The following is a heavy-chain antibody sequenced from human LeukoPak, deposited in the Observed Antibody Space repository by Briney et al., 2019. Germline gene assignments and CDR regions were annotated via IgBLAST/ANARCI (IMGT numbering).Heavy chain of an antibody. D-gene: IGHD2-2*01. CDR1: GGSISTYY. V-gene: IGHV4-4*07. J-gene: IGHJ4*02. Sequence: SETLSLTCTVSGGSISTYYWSWIRRSAGKGLEWIGRIYTSGSTDYNPSLKSRVTMSVDTSKNQLSLKLSSVTAADTAVYYCASRRCSTTCPEDYWGQGTLVTVSS. CDR2: IYTSGST. CDR3: ASRRCSTTCPEDY.